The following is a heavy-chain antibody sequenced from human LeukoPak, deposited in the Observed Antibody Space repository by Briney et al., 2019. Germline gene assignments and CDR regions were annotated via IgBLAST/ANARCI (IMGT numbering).Heavy chain of an antibody. CDR1: GGSITSYY. J-gene: IGHJ4*02. Sequence: KPSETLSLTCTVSGGSITSYYWTWIRQPPGKGLEWSAYIYYSGGTNYNPSLKSRVTISVDTSKNQFSLKLSSVTAADTAVYYCARDRGFSYDLDYWGQGTLGTVSS. CDR2: IYYSGGT. CDR3: ARDRGFSYDLDY. D-gene: IGHD5-18*01. V-gene: IGHV4-59*01.